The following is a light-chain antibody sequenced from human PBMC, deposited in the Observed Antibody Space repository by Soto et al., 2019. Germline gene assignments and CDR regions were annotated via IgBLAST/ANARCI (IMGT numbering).Light chain of an antibody. CDR2: DAS. J-gene: IGKJ1*01. V-gene: IGKV3-11*01. Sequence: EIVLTPSPATLSLSPGERATLSCRASQSVSSYLAWYQQKPGQAPRLLIYDASNRATGIPARFSGSGSGTDFTLTISSLEPEDFALYYCHQRQSWPRTFGQGTKVDIK. CDR1: QSVSSY. CDR3: HQRQSWPRT.